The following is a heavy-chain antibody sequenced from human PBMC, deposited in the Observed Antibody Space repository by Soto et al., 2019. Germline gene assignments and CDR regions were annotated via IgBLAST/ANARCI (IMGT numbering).Heavy chain of an antibody. V-gene: IGHV3-15*01. D-gene: IGHD6-13*01. J-gene: IGHJ4*02. CDR1: GFSFSNAY. CDR3: TTLNQAAAVE. CDR2: TRSKADGGTT. Sequence: EVQLVESGGGLVKPGGSLRLSCAASGFSFSNAYMSWVRQAPGKGLEWVGRTRSKADGGTTDYVAPVKGRFTVSRDDSKNTLHLQMNSLKIEDTAVYYCTTLNQAAAVEWGQGTLVTVSS.